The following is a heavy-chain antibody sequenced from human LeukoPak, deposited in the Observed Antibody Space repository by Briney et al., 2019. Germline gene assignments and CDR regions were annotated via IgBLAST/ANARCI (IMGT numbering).Heavy chain of an antibody. J-gene: IGHJ6*02. CDR2: ISNDGGNK. D-gene: IGHD4-17*01. V-gene: IGHV3-30-3*01. Sequence: PGGSLRLSCAASGFTFSSYAMHWVRQAPGKGLEWVAVISNDGGNKYYSDSVKGRFTISRDDSKNTLYLQMDSLSAEDTAVYCCARVNTVTSYYYYYGMDVWGQGTTVTVSS. CDR3: ARVNTVTSYYYYYGMDV. CDR1: GFTFSSYA.